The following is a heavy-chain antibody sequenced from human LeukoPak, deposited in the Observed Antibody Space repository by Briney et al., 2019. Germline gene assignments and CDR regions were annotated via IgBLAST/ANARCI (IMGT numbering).Heavy chain of an antibody. Sequence: PGGSLRLSCTGSGFTVSSSYMSWVRQTPGKGLEWVSVIYSGGSTYYADSVKGRFTISRDNSKNTLYLQMNSLRAEDTAVYYCARADPTYSGSYPDYWGQGTLVTVSS. CDR1: GFTVSSSY. V-gene: IGHV3-66*01. CDR3: ARADPTYSGSYPDY. D-gene: IGHD1-26*01. CDR2: IYSGGST. J-gene: IGHJ4*02.